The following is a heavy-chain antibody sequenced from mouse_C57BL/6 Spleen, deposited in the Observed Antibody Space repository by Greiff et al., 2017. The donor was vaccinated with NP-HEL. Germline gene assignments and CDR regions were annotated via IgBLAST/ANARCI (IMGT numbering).Heavy chain of an antibody. CDR3: ASFYGNSYFDY. D-gene: IGHD2-1*01. J-gene: IGHJ2*01. V-gene: IGHV1-9*01. CDR2: ILPGSGST. Sequence: KPGHGLEWIGEILPGSGSTNYNEKFKGKATFTADTSSNTAYMQLSSLTTEDSAIYYCASFYGNSYFDYWGQGTTLTVSS.